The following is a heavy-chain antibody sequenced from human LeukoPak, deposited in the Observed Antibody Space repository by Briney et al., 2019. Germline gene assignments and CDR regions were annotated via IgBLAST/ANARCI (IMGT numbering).Heavy chain of an antibody. CDR3: AATGYCSSTSCYYGY. V-gene: IGHV4-4*07. Sequence: SETLSLTCTVSGGSISSYYWSWIRQPAGKGLEWIGRIYTSGSTNYNPSLKSRVTMSVDTSKNQFSLKLSSVTAADTAVYYCAATGYCSSTSCYYGYWGQGTLVTVSS. CDR2: IYTSGST. CDR1: GGSISSYY. D-gene: IGHD2-2*01. J-gene: IGHJ4*02.